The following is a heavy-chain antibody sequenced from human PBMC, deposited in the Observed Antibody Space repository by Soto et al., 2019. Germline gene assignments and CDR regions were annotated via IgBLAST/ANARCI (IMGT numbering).Heavy chain of an antibody. CDR1: GYTFTDNH. Sequence: GASVKVSCKASGYTFTDNHIHWLRRTPGQGLEWMGWINPKSGDANYAQKFQGRVTMTRDASINLAYMEVTRLTSDDTAIYFCARKHFVDYISWSLHPWGQGTLVTVSS. J-gene: IGHJ5*02. D-gene: IGHD4-17*01. V-gene: IGHV1-2*02. CDR2: INPKSGDA. CDR3: ARKHFVDYISWSLHP.